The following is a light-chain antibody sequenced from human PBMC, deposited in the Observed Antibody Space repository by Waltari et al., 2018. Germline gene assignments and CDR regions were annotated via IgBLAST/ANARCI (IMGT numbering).Light chain of an antibody. CDR1: SSDVGVYDS. CDR3: SSYTTTNTRV. J-gene: IGLJ1*01. V-gene: IGLV2-14*03. CDR2: DVP. Sequence: QSALTQPASVSGSPGQSINISCTGTSSDVGVYDSVSWYQQHPGQAPKLIIFDVPNRAPGVSSRFSGSRSGNTASLTVSGLHAEDEADYYCSSYTTTNTRVFGTGTQVTVL.